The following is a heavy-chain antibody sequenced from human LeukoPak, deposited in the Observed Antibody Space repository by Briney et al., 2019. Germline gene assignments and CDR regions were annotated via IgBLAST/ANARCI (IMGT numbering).Heavy chain of an antibody. V-gene: IGHV3-15*01. CDR2: IKSKTDGGTT. Sequence: PGGSLRLSCAASGFTFSNAWMSWVRQAPGKGLEWVGRIKSKTDGGTTDYAAPVKGRFTISRDDSKNTLYLQMNSLKTDDTAVYYCTTEGEDSGSYYSRYWGQGTLVTVSS. J-gene: IGHJ4*02. D-gene: IGHD1-26*01. CDR1: GFTFSNAW. CDR3: TTEGEDSGSYYSRY.